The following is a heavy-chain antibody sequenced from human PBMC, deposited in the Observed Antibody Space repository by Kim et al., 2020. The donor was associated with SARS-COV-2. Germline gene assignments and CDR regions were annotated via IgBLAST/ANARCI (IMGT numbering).Heavy chain of an antibody. V-gene: IGHV4-34*01. J-gene: IGHJ5*02. CDR3: ARGRAFDP. CDR2: SGST. Sequence: SGSTNYTPSLKSRVTISVDTSKNQFSLKLSSVTAADTAVYYCARGRAFDPWGQGTLVTVSS.